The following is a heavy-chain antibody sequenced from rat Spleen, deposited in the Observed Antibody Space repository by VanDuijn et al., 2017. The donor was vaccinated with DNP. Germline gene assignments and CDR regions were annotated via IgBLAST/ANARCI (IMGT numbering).Heavy chain of an antibody. Sequence: EVQLVESGGGPVQPGRSLKLSCVASGFIFSNYWMTWIRQAPGKGLEWVASITNSGDNIYYSDSVKGRFSISRDNAKSTLYLQMNGLRSEDTATYFCTSNPQIRTAAPFDYWGQGVMVTVSS. D-gene: IGHD3-8*01. CDR2: ITNSGDNI. V-gene: IGHV5-31*01. J-gene: IGHJ2*01. CDR3: TSNPQIRTAAPFDY. CDR1: GFIFSNYW.